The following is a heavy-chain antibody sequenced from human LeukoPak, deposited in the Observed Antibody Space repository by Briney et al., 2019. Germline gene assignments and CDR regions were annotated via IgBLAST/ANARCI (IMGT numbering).Heavy chain of an antibody. D-gene: IGHD4-23*01. CDR3: ARSPHYGGNPLLGY. Sequence: PGGSLRLSCAASGFTFSSYAMHWVRQAPGKGLEWVAVTSYDGSNKYYADSVKGRFTISRDNSKNTLYLQMNSLRAEDTAVYYCARSPHYGGNPLLGYWGQGTLVTVSS. CDR2: TSYDGSNK. CDR1: GFTFSSYA. V-gene: IGHV3-30-3*01. J-gene: IGHJ4*02.